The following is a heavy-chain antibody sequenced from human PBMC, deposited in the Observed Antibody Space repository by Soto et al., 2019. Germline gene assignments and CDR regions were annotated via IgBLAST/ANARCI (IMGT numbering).Heavy chain of an antibody. V-gene: IGHV4-34*01. CDR3: ARHVGNSPPGS. Sequence: SETLSLTCAFYGGSFSGYYWTLIRQPPGTGLEWIGEINHSGSTYYNPSLKSRVTISVDTSKNQFSLKLTSVTAADTAVYHCARHVGNSPPGSWGQGTLVTVSS. CDR2: INHSGST. J-gene: IGHJ4*02. CDR1: GGSFSGYY. D-gene: IGHD1-26*01.